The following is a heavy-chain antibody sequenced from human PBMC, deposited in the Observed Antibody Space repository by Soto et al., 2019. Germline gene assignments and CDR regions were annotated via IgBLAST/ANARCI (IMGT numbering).Heavy chain of an antibody. J-gene: IGHJ4*01. V-gene: IGHV3-23*01. Sequence: SLRLSCAASGFTFSSYAMSWVRQAPGKGLEWVSAISGSGGSTYYADSVKGRFTISRDNSKNTLYLQMNSLRAEDTAVYYCAKAFVYSSPLRYYFDYWGHGTLVTSSS. CDR2: ISGSGGST. CDR1: GFTFSSYA. CDR3: AKAFVYSSPLRYYFDY. D-gene: IGHD6-13*01.